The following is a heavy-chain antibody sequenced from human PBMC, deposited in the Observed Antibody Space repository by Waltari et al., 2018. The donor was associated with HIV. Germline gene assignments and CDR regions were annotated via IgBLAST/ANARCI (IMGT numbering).Heavy chain of an antibody. CDR2: IDYSVNT. V-gene: IGHV4-39*01. J-gene: IGHJ4*02. Sequence: QLQLQESGPGLVKPSETLSLTCTVSGYSICRSSYYWGWIRQPPGKGLEWIGSIDYSVNTYYNPSLRSRVTISVDTSKNQFSLKLRSVTAADTAVYYCVRQTTTGIIPGPSHYWGLGTLVTVSS. CDR1: GYSICRSSYY. D-gene: IGHD1-1*01. CDR3: VRQTTTGIIPGPSHY.